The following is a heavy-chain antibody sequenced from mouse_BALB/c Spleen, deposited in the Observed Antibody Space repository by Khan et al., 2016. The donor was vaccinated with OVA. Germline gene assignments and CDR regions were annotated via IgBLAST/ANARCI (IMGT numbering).Heavy chain of an antibody. CDR3: ARMKPDWYFDL. CDR1: GYTFTNYG. V-gene: IGHV9-3-1*01. J-gene: IGHJ1*01. CDR2: INTYTGEP. Sequence: QIQLVQSGPELKKPGETVKISCKASGYTFTNYGMNWVKQAPGKGLKWMGWINTYTGEPTYADDFKGRFAFSLETSASTAYLPINNLKNEDTSKMSCARMKPDWYFDLWGAGTTVTVSS.